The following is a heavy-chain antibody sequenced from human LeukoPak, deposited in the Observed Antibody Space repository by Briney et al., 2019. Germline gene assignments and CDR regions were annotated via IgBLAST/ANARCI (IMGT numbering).Heavy chain of an antibody. V-gene: IGHV3-33*06. J-gene: IGHJ4*02. D-gene: IGHD5-18*01. CDR2: IWYDGTNK. CDR1: GFTFSSYG. Sequence: GGSLRLSCAASGFTFSSYGMHWVRQAPGKGLEWVAVIWYDGTNKNYAESVKGRFTISRDNAMNTLYLQVNSLRAEDTAVYYCAKGWWIQLWAFDYWGQGTLVTVSS. CDR3: AKGWWIQLWAFDY.